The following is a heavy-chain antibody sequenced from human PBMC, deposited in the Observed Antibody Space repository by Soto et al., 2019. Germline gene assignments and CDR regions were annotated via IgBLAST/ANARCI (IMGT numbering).Heavy chain of an antibody. V-gene: IGHV1-18*01. J-gene: IGHJ3*02. D-gene: IGHD4-17*01. CDR1: GGTFSSYA. Sequence: ASVKVSCKASGGTFSSYAISWVRQAPGQGLEWMGWIIPYNGTTNYAQKLQGRVTMTTDTSTSTAYMELRSLRSDDTAVYYCARVGDYGAFDIWGQGTMVTVSS. CDR3: ARVGDYGAFDI. CDR2: IIPYNGTT.